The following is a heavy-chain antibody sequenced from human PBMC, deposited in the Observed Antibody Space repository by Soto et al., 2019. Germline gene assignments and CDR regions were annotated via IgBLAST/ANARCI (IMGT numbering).Heavy chain of an antibody. V-gene: IGHV3-9*01. CDR3: AKGFWLVGYRAFDI. J-gene: IGHJ3*02. Sequence: GGSLRLSCAASGFTFDDYAMHWVRQAPGKGLEWVSGISWNSGSIGYADSVKGRFTISRDNAKNSLYLQMNSLRAEDTALYYCAKGFWLVGYRAFDIWGQGTMVTDSS. D-gene: IGHD6-19*01. CDR2: ISWNSGSI. CDR1: GFTFDDYA.